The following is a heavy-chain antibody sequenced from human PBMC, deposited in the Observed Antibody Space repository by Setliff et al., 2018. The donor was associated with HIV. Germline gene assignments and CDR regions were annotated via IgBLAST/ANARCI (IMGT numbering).Heavy chain of an antibody. J-gene: IGHJ4*02. D-gene: IGHD3-9*01. CDR1: GYTFTSYA. V-gene: IGHV1-3*01. Sequence: GASVKVSCKASGYTFTSYAMHWVRQAPGQRLEWMGWISAGSGNTKYSHKFQGRVTITKDTSASTAYMELSSLTSEDTALYYCAGSILTGYYTFGADYWGQGTLVTVSS. CDR3: AGSILTGYYTFGADY. CDR2: ISAGSGNT.